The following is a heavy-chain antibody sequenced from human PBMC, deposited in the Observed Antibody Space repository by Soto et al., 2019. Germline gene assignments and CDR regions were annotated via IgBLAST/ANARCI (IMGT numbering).Heavy chain of an antibody. CDR1: GYTFTIYG. J-gene: IGHJ6*02. CDR3: ARALGYSGYAGMDV. D-gene: IGHD5-12*01. V-gene: IGHV1-18*01. Sequence: ASVKVSCKASGYTFTIYGINWVRQAPVQVLEWMGWISPDNGNTNYAQKLQGRVTMTTDTSTSTAYMELRSLSSDDTAVYYCARALGYSGYAGMDVWGQGTTVTVSS. CDR2: ISPDNGNT.